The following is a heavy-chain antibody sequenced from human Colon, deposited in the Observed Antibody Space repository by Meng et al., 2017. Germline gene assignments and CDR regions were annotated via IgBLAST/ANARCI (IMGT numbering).Heavy chain of an antibody. CDR1: GFTFSSYW. J-gene: IGHJ4*02. CDR3: ARINYAEDS. D-gene: IGHD4-17*01. Sequence: EAPRVASGGGLVQPGGSLRLSCAASGFTFSSYWMHWVRQVPGKGLVWVSRINEDGIVTNYADSVKGRFTVSRDNAKNTLYLQMNSLRVEDTAVYYCARINYAEDSWGQRTLVTVSS. V-gene: IGHV3-74*01. CDR2: INEDGIVT.